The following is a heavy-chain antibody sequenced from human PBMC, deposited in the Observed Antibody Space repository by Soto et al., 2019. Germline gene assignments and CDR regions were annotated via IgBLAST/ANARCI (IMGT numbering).Heavy chain of an antibody. D-gene: IGHD6-19*01. CDR2: TYCRSNWRH. Sequence: SQTLSLTCAISGDSVSSNTAAWNWIRSSPSRGREWLGRTYCRSNWRHDYAVSVKSRITVNPDTSKNHFSLQLNSVTPDDTAVYYCARGVAGSGFDLWGQGTLVTASS. J-gene: IGHJ4*02. V-gene: IGHV6-1*01. CDR1: GDSVSSNTAA. CDR3: ARGVAGSGFDL.